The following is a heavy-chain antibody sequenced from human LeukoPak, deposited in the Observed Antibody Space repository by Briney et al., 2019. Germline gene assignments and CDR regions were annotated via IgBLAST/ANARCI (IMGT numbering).Heavy chain of an antibody. Sequence: PSETLSLTCTVSGGSISSYYWSWIRQPPGKGLEWIGYIYYTGSTDYNPSLKSRVAISVDTSRNQFSLKLSSVTAADTAVYYCARGSKAAPGTFDYWGQGTLVTVSS. CDR1: GGSISSYY. CDR3: ARGSKAAPGTFDY. J-gene: IGHJ4*02. CDR2: IYYTGST. D-gene: IGHD6-13*01. V-gene: IGHV4-59*01.